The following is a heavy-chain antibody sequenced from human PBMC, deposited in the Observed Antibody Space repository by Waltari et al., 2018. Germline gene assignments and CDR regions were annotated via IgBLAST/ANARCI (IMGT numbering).Heavy chain of an antibody. Sequence: QVQLVQSGAEVKKPGSSVKVSCKASGGTFSSYTISWVRQAPGQGLEWMGRITPILGIANYAQKFQGRVTITADKSTSTAYMELSSLRSEDTAVYYCASRLSEYYDILTGYPNWGQGTLVTVSS. CDR1: GGTFSSYT. CDR2: ITPILGIA. J-gene: IGHJ4*02. D-gene: IGHD3-9*01. V-gene: IGHV1-69*02. CDR3: ASRLSEYYDILTGYPN.